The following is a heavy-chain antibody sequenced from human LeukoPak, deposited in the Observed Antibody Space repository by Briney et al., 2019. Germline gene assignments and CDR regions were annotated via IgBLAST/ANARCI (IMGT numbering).Heavy chain of an antibody. V-gene: IGHV3-74*01. Sequence: GGSLRLSCAASGFNFRNYWMHWVRQDPGKGLLWVSRINGDGSKTTYADSVKGRFTSSRDNVKNMVYLHMNSLRVDDAAVYYCICDSVGRSGGDHWGQGTPVTVSS. D-gene: IGHD5/OR15-5a*01. CDR1: GFNFRNYW. J-gene: IGHJ4*02. CDR3: ICDSVGRSGGDH. CDR2: INGDGSKT.